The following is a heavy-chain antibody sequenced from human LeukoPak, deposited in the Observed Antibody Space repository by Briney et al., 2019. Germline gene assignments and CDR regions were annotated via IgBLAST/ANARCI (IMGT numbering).Heavy chain of an antibody. CDR2: ISSSSSTI. CDR1: GFTFSSYS. D-gene: IGHD2-21*01. CDR3: ARNVIPPPPHVFDI. Sequence: GGSLRLSCAASGFTFSSYSMNWVRQAPGKGLEWVSYISSSSSTIYYADSVKGRFTISRDNAKNSLYLQMNSLRAEDTAVYYWARNVIPPPPHVFDIWGQGTMVTVSS. J-gene: IGHJ3*02. V-gene: IGHV3-48*01.